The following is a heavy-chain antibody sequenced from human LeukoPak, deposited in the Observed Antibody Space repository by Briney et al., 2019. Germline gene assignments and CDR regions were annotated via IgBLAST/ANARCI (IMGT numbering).Heavy chain of an antibody. Sequence: PGGSLRLSCAASGFTLSDYYMNWIRQAPGKGLEWISYISTTSKTVYYADSVKGRFTISRDNTRNTVFLQMDNLGAEDTAVYYCARERERDPYYSDFWGQGTLVTVSS. D-gene: IGHD5-24*01. CDR2: ISTTSKTV. CDR1: GFTLSDYY. V-gene: IGHV3-11*01. J-gene: IGHJ4*02. CDR3: ARERERDPYYSDF.